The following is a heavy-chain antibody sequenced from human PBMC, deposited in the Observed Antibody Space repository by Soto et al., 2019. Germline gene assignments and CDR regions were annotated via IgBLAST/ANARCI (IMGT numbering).Heavy chain of an antibody. V-gene: IGHV3-21*01. Sequence: PXGSLLLSGAVSGFNFNNYGINWVRQAPGKGLEWVSSVSKSDYTYYSDSVKGRFTISRDNAKNSVSLQMNTLRAEDTAVYYCAREDSIIIPAVSDFWGQGTLVTVSS. CDR1: GFNFNNYG. J-gene: IGHJ4*02. CDR2: VSKSDYT. CDR3: AREDSIIIPAVSDF. D-gene: IGHD2-2*01.